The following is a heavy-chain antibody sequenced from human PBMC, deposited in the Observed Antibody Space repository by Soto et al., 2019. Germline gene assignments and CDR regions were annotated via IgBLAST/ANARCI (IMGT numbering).Heavy chain of an antibody. Sequence: GGSLRLSCAASGFTFSSYAISWVRQAPGKGLEWVSAISGSGGSTYYADSVKGRFTISRDNSKNTLYLQMNSLRAEDTAVYYWAKDRAPIVVVPAALFAGMDVWGQGTTVTVSS. CDR3: AKDRAPIVVVPAALFAGMDV. J-gene: IGHJ6*02. CDR2: ISGSGGST. D-gene: IGHD2-2*01. CDR1: GFTFSSYA. V-gene: IGHV3-23*01.